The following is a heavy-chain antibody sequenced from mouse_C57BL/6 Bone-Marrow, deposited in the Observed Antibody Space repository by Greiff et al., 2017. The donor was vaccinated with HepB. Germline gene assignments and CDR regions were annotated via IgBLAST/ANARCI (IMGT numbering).Heavy chain of an antibody. J-gene: IGHJ3*01. CDR3: ARRHYYGSSPAWFAY. V-gene: IGHV5-9*01. D-gene: IGHD1-1*01. Sequence: EVQGVESGGGLVKPGGSLKLSCAASGFTFSSYTMSWVRQTPEKRLEWVATISGGGGNTYYPDSVKGRFTISRDNAKNTLYLQMSSLRSEDTALYYCARRHYYGSSPAWFAYWGQETLVTVSA. CDR1: GFTFSSYT. CDR2: ISGGGGNT.